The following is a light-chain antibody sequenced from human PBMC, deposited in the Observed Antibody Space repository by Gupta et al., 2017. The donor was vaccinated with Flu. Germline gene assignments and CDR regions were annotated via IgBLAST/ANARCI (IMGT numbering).Light chain of an antibody. J-gene: IGLJ3*02. CDR1: SSNIGSNY. Sequence: QSVLTQPPSVSAAPGQKVTISCSGSSSNIGSNYVSWYQQLPGTAPKLLIYENNKRPSGIPDRFSGSKSGTSATLGITGLQMGDEADYYCGTWDSSLRGWVFGGGTKLTVL. CDR2: ENN. CDR3: GTWDSSLRGWV. V-gene: IGLV1-51*02.